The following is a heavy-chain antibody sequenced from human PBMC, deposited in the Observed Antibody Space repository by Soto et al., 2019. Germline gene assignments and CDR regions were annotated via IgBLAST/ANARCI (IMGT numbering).Heavy chain of an antibody. Sequence: ASVKVSSKASGYTFTSYGISWVRQAPGQGLEWMGWISAYNGNTNYAQKLQGRVTMTTDTSTSTAYMELSSLRSEDTAVYYCARGIVLMVYADYYYMDVWGKGTTVTVSS. CDR3: ARGIVLMVYADYYYMDV. V-gene: IGHV1-18*01. D-gene: IGHD2-8*01. J-gene: IGHJ6*03. CDR1: GYTFTSYG. CDR2: ISAYNGNT.